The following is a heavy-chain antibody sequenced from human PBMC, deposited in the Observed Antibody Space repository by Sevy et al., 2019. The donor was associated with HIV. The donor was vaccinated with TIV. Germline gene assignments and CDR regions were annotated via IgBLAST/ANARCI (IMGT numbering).Heavy chain of an antibody. D-gene: IGHD6-13*01. V-gene: IGHV4-4*07. J-gene: IGHJ4*02. CDR3: AREDGSTWGFHF. Sequence: SETLSLTCTVSGGSISGSYWSWIRQSAGKGLEWIGRIYPSGNTNYNPSLKSRVTMSVDTSKNHFSLKLTSVTAADTAAYYCAREDGSTWGFHFWGQGTLVTVSS. CDR2: IYPSGNT. CDR1: GGSISGSY.